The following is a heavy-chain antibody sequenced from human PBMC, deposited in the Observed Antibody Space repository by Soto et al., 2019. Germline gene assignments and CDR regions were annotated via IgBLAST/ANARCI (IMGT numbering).Heavy chain of an antibody. J-gene: IGHJ3*02. Sequence: ASVKVSCKASGYTFTSYDINWVRQATGQGLEWMGWMNPNSGNTGYAQKFQGRVTMTRNTSISTAYMELSSLRSEDTAVYYCARGVTYYDILTGYESDAFDIWGQGTMVTVSS. CDR2: MNPNSGNT. V-gene: IGHV1-8*01. CDR3: ARGVTYYDILTGYESDAFDI. CDR1: GYTFTSYD. D-gene: IGHD3-9*01.